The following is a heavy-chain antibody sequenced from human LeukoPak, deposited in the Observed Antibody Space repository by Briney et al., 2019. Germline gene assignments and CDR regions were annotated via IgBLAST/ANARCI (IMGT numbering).Heavy chain of an antibody. CDR2: IFTSGST. CDR1: GGSISSYY. CDR3: ARDRWYYGSGSYGSFDY. D-gene: IGHD3-10*01. J-gene: IGHJ4*02. V-gene: IGHV4-4*07. Sequence: PSETLSLTCTVSGGSISSYYWSWIRQPAGKGLEWIGRIFTSGSTNYNPSLKSRVTMSVDTSKNQFSLKLSSVTAADTAVYYCARDRWYYGSGSYGSFDYWSQGTLVTVSS.